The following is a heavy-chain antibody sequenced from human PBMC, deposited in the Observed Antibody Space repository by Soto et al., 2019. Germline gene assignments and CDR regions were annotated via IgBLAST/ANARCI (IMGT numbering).Heavy chain of an antibody. CDR3: ARTWQQLVLIGVKDY. CDR1: GFTFSSYA. J-gene: IGHJ4*02. D-gene: IGHD6-13*01. CDR2: ISYDGSNK. Sequence: GGSLRLSCAASGFTFSSYAMHWVRQAPGKGLEWVAVISYDGSNKYYADSVKGRFTISRDNSKNTLYLQMNSLRAEDTAVYYCARTWQQLVLIGVKDYWGQGTLVTVSS. V-gene: IGHV3-30-3*01.